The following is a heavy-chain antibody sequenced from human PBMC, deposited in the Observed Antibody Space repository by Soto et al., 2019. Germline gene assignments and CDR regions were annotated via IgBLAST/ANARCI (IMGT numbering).Heavy chain of an antibody. Sequence: PGGSLRLSCAASGFTFSDRYMDWVRQAPGKGLEWVGRTKNKANSYTTEYAASVKGRFTISRDDSGNSVYLQMNSLKTDDTAVYYCTIEGAYPGPDFDYWGQGTLVTVSS. CDR3: TIEGAYPGPDFDY. CDR2: TKNKANSYTT. V-gene: IGHV3-72*01. D-gene: IGHD3-16*01. J-gene: IGHJ4*02. CDR1: GFTFSDRY.